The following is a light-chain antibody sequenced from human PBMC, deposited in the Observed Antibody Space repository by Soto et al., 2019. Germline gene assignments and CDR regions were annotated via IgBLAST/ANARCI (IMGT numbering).Light chain of an antibody. CDR1: QSVSSD. CDR2: GAS. CDR3: QQYGSTPRT. J-gene: IGKJ1*01. Sequence: KQSPATLSVSPGERATLSCRASQSVSSDLAWYHQKPGQAPRLLIYGASTRATGIPDRFSGSGSGTDFTLTISRLEPEDFAVYYCQQYGSTPRTFGQGTKVDI. V-gene: IGKV3-20*01.